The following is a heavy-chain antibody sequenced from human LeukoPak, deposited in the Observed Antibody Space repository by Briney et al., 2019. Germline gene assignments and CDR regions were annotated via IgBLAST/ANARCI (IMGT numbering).Heavy chain of an antibody. CDR3: ARGSLTAMVNSNWFDP. Sequence: ASVKVSCKASGYTFTGYYMHWVRQAPGQGLEWMGWINPNSGGTNYAQKFQGRVTMTRDTSISTAYMELSRLRSDDTAVYYCARGSLTAMVNSNWFDPWGQGTLVTVSS. CDR2: INPNSGGT. D-gene: IGHD5-18*01. J-gene: IGHJ5*02. V-gene: IGHV1-2*02. CDR1: GYTFTGYY.